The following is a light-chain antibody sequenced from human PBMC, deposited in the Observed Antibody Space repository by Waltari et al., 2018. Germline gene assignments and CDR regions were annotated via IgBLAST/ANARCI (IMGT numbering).Light chain of an antibody. Sequence: DVQMTQSPSSLSASVGDRVTITCQASRYITKYLNWYQQKPGNDPKLLIYDASNLETGVQSRFSGSGSGTDFTFTISSLQPEDVATYYCQQHDNLPITFGRGTRLEIK. V-gene: IGKV1-33*01. CDR2: DAS. J-gene: IGKJ5*01. CDR3: QQHDNLPIT. CDR1: RYITKY.